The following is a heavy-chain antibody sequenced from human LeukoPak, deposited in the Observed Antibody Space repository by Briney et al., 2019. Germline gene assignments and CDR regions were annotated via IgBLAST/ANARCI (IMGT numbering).Heavy chain of an antibody. J-gene: IGHJ4*02. CDR3: ASGFDDYGDYMSTGY. CDR1: GFTFSSYG. CDR2: IWYDGSNK. Sequence: GGSLRLSCAASGFTFSSYGMHWVRQAPGKGLEWVAVIWYDGSNKYYADSVKGRFTISRDNSKNTLYLQMNSLRAEDTAVYYCASGFDDYGDYMSTGYWGQGTLVTVSS. D-gene: IGHD4-17*01. V-gene: IGHV3-33*08.